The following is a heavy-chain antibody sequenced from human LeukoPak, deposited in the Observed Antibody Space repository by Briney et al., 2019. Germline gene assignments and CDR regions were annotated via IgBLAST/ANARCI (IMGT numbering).Heavy chain of an antibody. CDR2: ILSSGST. CDR1: SGSICNYY. D-gene: IGHD1-14*01. J-gene: IGHJ3*02. CDR3: ARKNQSSETDFDI. Sequence: KTSETLSLTCGVSSGSICNYYWSWIRQSPGKGLEWIGYILSSGSTNYNPSVKSRVTISVDTSRNQFSLKLRSVTAADTAVYYCARKNQSSETDFDIWGQGTMVIVSS. V-gene: IGHV4-59*01.